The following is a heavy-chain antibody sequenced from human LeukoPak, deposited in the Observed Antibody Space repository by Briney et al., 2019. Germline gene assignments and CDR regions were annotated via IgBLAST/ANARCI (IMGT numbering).Heavy chain of an antibody. CDR2: IKQGGSEK. J-gene: IGHJ4*02. V-gene: IGHV3-7*03. CDR3: ARDQYYDFWSGYSYYFDY. Sequence: GGSLRLSCAASGFTFSSYWMSWVRQAPGKGLEWVANIKQGGSEKYYVDSVKGRFTISRDNAKNSLYLQMNSLRAEDTAVYYCARDQYYDFWSGYSYYFDYWGQGTLVTVSS. D-gene: IGHD3-3*01. CDR1: GFTFSSYW.